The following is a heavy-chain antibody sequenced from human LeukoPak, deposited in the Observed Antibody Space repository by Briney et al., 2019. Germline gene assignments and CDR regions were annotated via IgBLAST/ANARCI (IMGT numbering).Heavy chain of an antibody. V-gene: IGHV3-74*01. J-gene: IGHJ4*02. Sequence: PGGSLRLSCAASGFTVSSNYITWVRQAPGKGLVWVSRINSDGSTTSYADSVKGRFTISRDNAKNTLYLQMNSLRAEDTAVYYCARVMYYYHSSGSIAVYYFDYWGQGTLVTVSS. CDR3: ARVMYYYHSSGSIAVYYFDY. CDR1: GFTVSSNY. CDR2: INSDGSTT. D-gene: IGHD3-22*01.